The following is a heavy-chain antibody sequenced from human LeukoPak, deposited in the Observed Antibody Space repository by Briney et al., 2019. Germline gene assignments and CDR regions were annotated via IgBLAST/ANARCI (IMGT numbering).Heavy chain of an antibody. V-gene: IGHV4-59*01. Sequence: SETLSLTCTVSGDSISTYYWSWIRQPPGKGLEWIGYMYYSGSTNYNPSLKSRVTISLDTPKNQSSLRLNSVTAADTAVYYCARGVSGYGPYDYWGQGTLVTVSS. CDR3: ARGVSGYGPYDY. CDR1: GDSISTYY. CDR2: MYYSGST. J-gene: IGHJ4*02. D-gene: IGHD5-12*01.